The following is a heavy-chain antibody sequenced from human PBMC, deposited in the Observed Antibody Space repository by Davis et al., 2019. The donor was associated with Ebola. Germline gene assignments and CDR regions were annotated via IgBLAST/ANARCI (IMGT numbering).Heavy chain of an antibody. V-gene: IGHV4-59*01. J-gene: IGHJ4*02. CDR2: IYYSGST. Sequence: SETLSLTCTVSDGSISTYYWSWIRQPPGKGLEWIGYIYYSGSTTYNPSLKSRVTMSVDTSKNQFSLKLSSVTAADTAVYYCAGQYGSGWYFVDYWGQGTLVTVSS. D-gene: IGHD6-19*01. CDR1: DGSISTYY. CDR3: AGQYGSGWYFVDY.